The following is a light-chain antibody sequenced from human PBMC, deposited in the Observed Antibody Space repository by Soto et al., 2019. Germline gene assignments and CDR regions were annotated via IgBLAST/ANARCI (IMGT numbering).Light chain of an antibody. Sequence: DIQMTQSPSTLSASVGDRVTITCRASQSISSWLAWYQQKPGKAPKLLIYDASSLESGVPSGFSGSGSGTEFTLTISSLQPEDFATYYCQQYNSYPWTFGQGTKVDIK. CDR2: DAS. CDR1: QSISSW. V-gene: IGKV1-5*01. CDR3: QQYNSYPWT. J-gene: IGKJ1*01.